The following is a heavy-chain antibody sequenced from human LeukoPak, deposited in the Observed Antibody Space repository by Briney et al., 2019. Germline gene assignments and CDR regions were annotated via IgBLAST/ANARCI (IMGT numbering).Heavy chain of an antibody. J-gene: IGHJ4*02. CDR1: GGTFSSYA. Sequence: SVKVSCKASGGTFSSYAISWVRQAPGQGLEWMGGIIPIFGTANYAQKFQGRVTITADKSTSTAYMELSSLRSEDTAVYYCATPYYGGNSGYYFDYWGQGTLVTVSS. CDR2: IIPIFGTA. CDR3: ATPYYGGNSGYYFDY. D-gene: IGHD4-23*01. V-gene: IGHV1-69*06.